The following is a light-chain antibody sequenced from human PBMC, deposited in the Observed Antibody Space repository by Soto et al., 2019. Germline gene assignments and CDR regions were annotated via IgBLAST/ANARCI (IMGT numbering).Light chain of an antibody. V-gene: IGKV3-15*01. CDR3: QQYNNWPLT. CDR1: QSVSTN. J-gene: IGKJ3*01. Sequence: EIVMAQSPATLSVSPGERATLSCRASQSVSTNLAWYQQKAGQAPRLLIYGASTRATGSPARFSGCGSGTEFTLTISSLQSEDFAVYYCQQYNNWPLTFGPGTKVDIK. CDR2: GAS.